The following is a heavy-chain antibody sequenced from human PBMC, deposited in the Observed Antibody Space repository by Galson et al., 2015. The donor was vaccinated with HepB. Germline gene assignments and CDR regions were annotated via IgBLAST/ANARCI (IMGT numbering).Heavy chain of an antibody. J-gene: IGHJ6*02. D-gene: IGHD3-10*01. CDR3: ARDGPQPPLWFGVSRGNGMDV. CDR1: GFTVSSNY. Sequence: SLRLSCAASGFTVSSNYMSWVRQAPGKGLEWVSVIYSGGSTYYADSVKGRFTISRDNSKNTLYLQMNSLRAEDTTVYYCARDGPQPPLWFGVSRGNGMDVWGQGTTVTVSS. V-gene: IGHV3-66*01. CDR2: IYSGGST.